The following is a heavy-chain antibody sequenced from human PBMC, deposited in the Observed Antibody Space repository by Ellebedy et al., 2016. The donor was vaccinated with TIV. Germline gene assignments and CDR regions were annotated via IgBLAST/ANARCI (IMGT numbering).Heavy chain of an antibody. J-gene: IGHJ4*02. CDR1: GGSISSGDYY. V-gene: IGHV4-30-4*01. D-gene: IGHD6-19*01. CDR3: ARLVAVAGTWDY. Sequence: SETLSLXXTVSGGSISSGDYYWSWIRQPPGKGLEWIGYIYYSGSTYYNPSLKSRVTISVDTSKNQFSLKLSSVTAADTAVYYCARLVAVAGTWDYWGQGTLVTVSS. CDR2: IYYSGST.